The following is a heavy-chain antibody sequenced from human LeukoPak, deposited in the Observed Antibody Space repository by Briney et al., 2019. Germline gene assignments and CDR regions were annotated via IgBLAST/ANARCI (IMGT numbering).Heavy chain of an antibody. V-gene: IGHV1-18*01. CDR2: ISAYNGNT. Sequence: GASVKVSCKASGYTFTSYGISWVRQAPGQGLEWMGWISAYNGNTNYAQKLQGRVTMTTDTSTSTAYMELRSLRSDDTAVYYCARDYYGSGSYRWIDPWGQGTLVTVSS. CDR3: ARDYYGSGSYRWIDP. CDR1: GYTFTSYG. J-gene: IGHJ5*02. D-gene: IGHD3-10*01.